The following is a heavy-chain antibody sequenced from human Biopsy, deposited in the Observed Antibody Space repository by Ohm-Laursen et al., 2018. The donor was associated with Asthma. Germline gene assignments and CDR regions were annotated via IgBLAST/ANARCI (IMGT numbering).Heavy chain of an antibody. CDR3: VRDGTDDAFDI. J-gene: IGHJ3*02. V-gene: IGHV3-30*01. CDR2: ISKDASTQ. D-gene: IGHD1-1*01. Sequence: LSLTCVASGFSFSNFAIHWVRQAPGKGLEWVGVISKDASTQDYADSVKGRFTMARDNSKNTLDLQMNSLREEDTAVYYCVRDGTDDAFDIWGQGTVVSVS. CDR1: GFSFSNFA.